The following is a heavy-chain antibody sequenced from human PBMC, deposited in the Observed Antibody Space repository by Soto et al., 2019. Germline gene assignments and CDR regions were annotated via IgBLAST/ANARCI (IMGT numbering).Heavy chain of an antibody. D-gene: IGHD3-10*01. V-gene: IGHV4-39*01. CDR3: ARQDLWFGELIPWFDP. CDR2: IYYSGST. Sequence: QLQLQESGPGLVKPSETLSLTCTVSGGSISSSSYYWGWIRQPPGKGLEWIGSIYYSGSTYYNPSLKSRVTISVDTSKNQFSLKLSSVTAADTAVYYCARQDLWFGELIPWFDPWGQGTLVTVSS. CDR1: GGSISSSSYY. J-gene: IGHJ5*02.